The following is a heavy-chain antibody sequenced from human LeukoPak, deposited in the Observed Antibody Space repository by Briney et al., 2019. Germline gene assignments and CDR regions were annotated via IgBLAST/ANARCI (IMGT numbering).Heavy chain of an antibody. CDR2: LYYREST. CDR1: GGSISSSNYY. D-gene: IGHD5-18*01. J-gene: IGHJ4*02. Sequence: SETLSLTCSVSGGSISSSNYYWGWIRQPPGKALEWIGSLYYRESTYYNPSLKSRVTISVDTSKNQFSLKLSSVTAADTAVYDCARIQPPRDYWGQGTLVTVSS. V-gene: IGHV4-39*07. CDR3: ARIQPPRDY.